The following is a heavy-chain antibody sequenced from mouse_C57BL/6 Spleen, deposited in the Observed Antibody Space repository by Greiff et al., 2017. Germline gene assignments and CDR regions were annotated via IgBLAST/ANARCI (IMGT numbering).Heavy chain of an antibody. Sequence: VQLQQSGPGLVQPSQSLSITCTVSGFSLTSYGVHWVRQSPGKGLEWLGVIWRGGSTDYNAAFMSRLSITQDNSKSQVFFKMNSLQADDTAIYYCAKMPLYYDYDYAMDYWGQGTSVTVSS. D-gene: IGHD2-4*01. J-gene: IGHJ4*01. CDR2: IWRGGST. CDR1: GFSLTSYG. CDR3: AKMPLYYDYDYAMDY. V-gene: IGHV2-5*01.